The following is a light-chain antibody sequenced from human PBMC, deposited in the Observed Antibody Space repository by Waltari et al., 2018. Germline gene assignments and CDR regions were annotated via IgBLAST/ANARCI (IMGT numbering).Light chain of an antibody. CDR2: VDF. CDR3: DSWDNSLSGPV. Sequence: YHQHTETVPKLLICVDFGRHLGVPDRVSSSKSGTSASLAIAGLQAEDEVDYYCDSWDNSLSGPVFGGGTRLTVL. V-gene: IGLV1-40*01. J-gene: IGLJ2*01.